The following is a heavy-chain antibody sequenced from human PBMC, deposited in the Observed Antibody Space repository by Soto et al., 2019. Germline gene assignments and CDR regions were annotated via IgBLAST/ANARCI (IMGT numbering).Heavy chain of an antibody. Sequence: GGSLRLSCAASGFTFSAYVMSWVRQAPGKGLEWASSITSSGGGTYYADSVKGRFTVSRDNSKNTVYLQMNSLRDEDTAVYYCAKLTAAWGQGTLVTVSS. CDR2: ITSSGGGT. CDR3: AKLTAA. V-gene: IGHV3-23*01. D-gene: IGHD6-13*01. J-gene: IGHJ4*02. CDR1: GFTFSAYV.